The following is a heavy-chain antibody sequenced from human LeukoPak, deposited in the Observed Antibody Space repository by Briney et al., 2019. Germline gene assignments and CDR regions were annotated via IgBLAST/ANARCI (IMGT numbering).Heavy chain of an antibody. V-gene: IGHV3-33*01. J-gene: IGHJ4*02. D-gene: IGHD3-10*01. CDR1: GFTFSNYG. CDR3: AGNYGPYYLDY. Sequence: PGRSLRLSCAASGFTFSNYGMHWVRQAPGKGLEWVAVIWYDGSNKYYAGSVKGRFTISRDNSKNTLYLQMNSLRAEDTAVYYCAGNYGPYYLDYWGQGTLVTVSS. CDR2: IWYDGSNK.